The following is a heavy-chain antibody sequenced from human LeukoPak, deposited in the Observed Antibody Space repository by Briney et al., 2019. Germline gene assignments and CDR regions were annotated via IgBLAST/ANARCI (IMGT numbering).Heavy chain of an antibody. CDR1: GYTLTELS. CDR2: FDPEDGET. CDR3: ATGPRKDSSGYYDLFDP. J-gene: IGHJ5*02. D-gene: IGHD3-22*01. V-gene: IGHV1-24*01. Sequence: ASAKVSCKVSGYTLTELSMHWVRQAPGKGLEWMGGFDPEDGETIYAQKFQGRVTMTEDTSTDTAYMELSSLRSEDTAVYYCATGPRKDSSGYYDLFDPWGQGTLVTVSS.